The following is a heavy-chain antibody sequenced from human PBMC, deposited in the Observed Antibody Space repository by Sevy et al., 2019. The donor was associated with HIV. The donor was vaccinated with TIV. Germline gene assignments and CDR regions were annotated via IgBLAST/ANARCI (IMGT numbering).Heavy chain of an antibody. CDR1: GGTFSSYA. Sequence: KISCKASGGTFSSYAISWVRQAPGQGLEWMGRIIPILGIANYAQKFQGRVTITADKSTSTAYMELSSLRSEDTAVYYCARDRPPSYYYDSSGYYGPIDYWGQGTLVTVSS. CDR3: ARDRPPSYYYDSSGYYGPIDY. CDR2: IIPILGIA. V-gene: IGHV1-69*04. J-gene: IGHJ4*02. D-gene: IGHD3-22*01.